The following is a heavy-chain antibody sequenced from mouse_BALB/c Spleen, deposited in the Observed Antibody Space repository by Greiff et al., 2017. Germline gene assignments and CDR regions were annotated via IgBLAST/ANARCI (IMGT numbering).Heavy chain of an antibody. D-gene: IGHD1-1*02. CDR3: ARKDYGGYVDV. Sequence: VQLQQSGAELVKPGASVKLSCTASGFNIKDTYMHWVKQRPEQGLEWIGRIDPANGNTKYDPKFQGKATITADTSSNTAYLQLSSLTSEDTAVYYCARKDYGGYVDVWGAGTTVTVSS. CDR1: GFNIKDTY. CDR2: IDPANGNT. J-gene: IGHJ1*01. V-gene: IGHV14-3*02.